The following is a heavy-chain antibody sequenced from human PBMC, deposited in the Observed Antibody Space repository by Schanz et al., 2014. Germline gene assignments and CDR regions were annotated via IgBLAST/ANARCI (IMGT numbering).Heavy chain of an antibody. CDR1: GASISGSSDY. CDR3: ARRDNYLSAFDI. Sequence: QLQLQESDPGLVKPSETLSLTCTVSGASISGSSDYWGWIRQSPGKGLEWIGNIYYTGTTYYNPSRKGRVSISVDTSKTQVSLKLPSLTAADTAVFYCARRDNYLSAFDIWGQGTMVTVSS. J-gene: IGHJ3*02. D-gene: IGHD4-4*01. V-gene: IGHV4-39*01. CDR2: IYYTGTT.